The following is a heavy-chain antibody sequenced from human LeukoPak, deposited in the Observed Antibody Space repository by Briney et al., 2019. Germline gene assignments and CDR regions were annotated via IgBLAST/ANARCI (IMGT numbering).Heavy chain of an antibody. CDR1: GFTFSSYA. CDR3: ASYSSSWYMFFDY. V-gene: IGHV3-23*01. J-gene: IGHJ4*02. CDR2: ISGSGGST. Sequence: PGGSLRLSCAASGFTFSSYAMSWVHQAPGKGLEWVSAISGSGGSTYYADSVKGRFTISRDNSKNTLYLQMNSLRAEDTAVYYCASYSSSWYMFFDYWGQGTLVTVSS. D-gene: IGHD6-13*01.